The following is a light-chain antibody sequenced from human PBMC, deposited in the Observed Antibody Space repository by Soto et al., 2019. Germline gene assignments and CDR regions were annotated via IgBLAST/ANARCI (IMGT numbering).Light chain of an antibody. CDR1: QSLLHSNGYNF. CDR3: MQALQTPPYT. Sequence: DIVMTQSPLSLPVTPGEPASISCRSSQSLLHSNGYNFLDWYLQKPGQSPQLLIYLGSNRASGVPDRFSGSGSGTDFTLKISRAEAEDVGVYYCMQALQTPPYTFGQGTKLEIK. J-gene: IGKJ2*01. CDR2: LGS. V-gene: IGKV2-28*01.